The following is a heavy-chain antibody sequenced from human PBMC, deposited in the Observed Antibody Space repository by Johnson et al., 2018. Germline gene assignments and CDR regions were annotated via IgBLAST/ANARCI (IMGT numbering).Heavy chain of an antibody. J-gene: IGHJ4*02. V-gene: IGHV3-48*02. CDR1: GFTFSSYS. D-gene: IGHD4-17*01. CDR3: ARDPVTTANYCDY. CDR2: ISSTSSTI. Sequence: VQLVESGGGLVQPGGSLRLSCAASGFTFSSYSMNWVRQTPETGLEWVSYISSTSSTIYYADSVKGRFTISRDNAKNSVFLHMTSLRDEDTAVYYCARDPVTTANYCDYGGQGTLVTVSS.